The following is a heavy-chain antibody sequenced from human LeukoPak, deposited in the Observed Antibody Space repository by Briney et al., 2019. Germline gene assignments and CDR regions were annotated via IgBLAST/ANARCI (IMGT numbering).Heavy chain of an antibody. Sequence: ASVKVSCKASGYTFTSYGISWVRQAPGQGLEWMGWISAYNGNTNYAQKLQGRVTMTTDTSTSTAYMELRSLRSDDTAVYYCARAVGSSSWSWSDAFDIWGQGTMVTVSS. V-gene: IGHV1-18*01. D-gene: IGHD6-13*01. CDR3: ARAVGSSSWSWSDAFDI. CDR1: GYTFTSYG. J-gene: IGHJ3*02. CDR2: ISAYNGNT.